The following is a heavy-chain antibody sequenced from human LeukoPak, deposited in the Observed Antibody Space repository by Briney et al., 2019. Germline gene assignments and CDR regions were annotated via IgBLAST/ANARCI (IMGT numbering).Heavy chain of an antibody. CDR1: GFTFSSYA. D-gene: IGHD3-16*02. CDR3: AKDCDYVWGSYRSREPIYGMDV. CDR2: ISWNSGSI. Sequence: GGSLRLSCAASGFTFSSYAMHWVRQAPGKGLEWVSGISWNSGSIGYADSVKGRFTISRDNAKNSLYLQMNSLRAEDTALYYCAKDCDYVWGSYRSREPIYGMDVWGQGTTVTVSS. V-gene: IGHV3-9*01. J-gene: IGHJ6*02.